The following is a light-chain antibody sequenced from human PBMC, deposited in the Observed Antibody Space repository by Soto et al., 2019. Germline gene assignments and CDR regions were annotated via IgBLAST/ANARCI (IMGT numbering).Light chain of an antibody. CDR2: GTS. CDR3: QQDDNSLYT. CDR1: QSVDSSY. V-gene: IGKV3-20*01. Sequence: ENVLTQSPGTLSLSPGERATLSCRASQSVDSSYLAWYQQKPGQAPRLLIYGTSSRATGISDRFSGSGSGTDFALTINRLEPEDVAVYYCQQDDNSLYTFGQGTKLEIK. J-gene: IGKJ2*01.